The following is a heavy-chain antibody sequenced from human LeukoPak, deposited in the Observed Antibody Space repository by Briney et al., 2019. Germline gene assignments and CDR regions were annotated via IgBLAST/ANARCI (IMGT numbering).Heavy chain of an antibody. CDR3: AKDKTDFWSGYSN. J-gene: IGHJ4*02. V-gene: IGHV3-23*01. Sequence: GGSLRLSCAASGFTFSSYAMSWFRQAPGKGLEWVSAISGSGGSTYYADSVKGRFTISRDNSKNTLYLQMNSLRAEDTAVYYCAKDKTDFWSGYSNWGQGTLVTVSS. CDR2: ISGSGGST. D-gene: IGHD3-3*01. CDR1: GFTFSSYA.